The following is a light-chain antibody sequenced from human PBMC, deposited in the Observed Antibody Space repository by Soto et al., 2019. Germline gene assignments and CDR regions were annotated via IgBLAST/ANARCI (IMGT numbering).Light chain of an antibody. V-gene: IGLV2-8*01. CDR3: CSYAARNNLGV. CDR1: SSGVGGYNY. J-gene: IGLJ2*01. Sequence: QSALTQPPSASGSPGQSVTISCIGTSSGVGGYNYVSWYQQHPGKAPKLMIYEVSKRPSGVPDRFSGSKSGNTASLTVSGLQAEDESDSYCCSYAARNNLGVFGRGTKLTV. CDR2: EVS.